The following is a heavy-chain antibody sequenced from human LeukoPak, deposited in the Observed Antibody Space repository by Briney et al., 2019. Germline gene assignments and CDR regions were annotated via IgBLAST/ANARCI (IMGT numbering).Heavy chain of an antibody. D-gene: IGHD5-24*01. CDR2: ISGNGGST. J-gene: IGHJ1*01. V-gene: IGHV3-64D*06. Sequence: GGSLRLSCSASGFTFSTYAMHWVRQAPGKGLEYVSVISGNGGSTSHADSVKGRFITSRDNSKNTVYLQMSSLRAEDTAIYYCVGDGRDGYNIYFHHWGQGTLVTVSS. CDR3: VGDGRDGYNIYFHH. CDR1: GFTFSTYA.